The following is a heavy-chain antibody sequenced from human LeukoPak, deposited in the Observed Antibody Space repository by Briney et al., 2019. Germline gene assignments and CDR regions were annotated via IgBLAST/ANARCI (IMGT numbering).Heavy chain of an antibody. Sequence: PSETLSLNCAVYGGPFRGFFWSWIRQAPGKGLEWIGEVSHSGSSNYNPSLKSRINISLDTSKSQFSLRLTSVTAADTAVYYCARGIFYGGRNQYIWLDLWGQGTLVTVSS. D-gene: IGHD4-23*01. CDR3: ARGIFYGGRNQYIWLDL. CDR2: VSHSGSS. V-gene: IGHV4-34*01. CDR1: GGPFRGFF. J-gene: IGHJ5*02.